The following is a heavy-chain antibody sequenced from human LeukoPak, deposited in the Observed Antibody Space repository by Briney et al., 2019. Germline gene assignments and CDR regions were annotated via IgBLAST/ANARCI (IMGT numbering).Heavy chain of an antibody. D-gene: IGHD3-22*01. CDR2: IRSKAYGGTT. J-gene: IGHJ4*02. CDR3: TRVQDYYDSSGYYRPYYFDY. Sequence: GGSLRLSCAASGFTFSSYWMSWVRQAPGKGLEWVGFIRSKAYGGTTEYAASVKGRFTISRDDSKSIAYLQMNSLKTEDTAVYYCTRVQDYYDSSGYYRPYYFDYWGQGTLVTVSS. V-gene: IGHV3-49*04. CDR1: GFTFSSYW.